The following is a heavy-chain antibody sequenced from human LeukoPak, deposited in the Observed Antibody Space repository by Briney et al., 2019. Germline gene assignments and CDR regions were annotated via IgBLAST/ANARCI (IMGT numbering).Heavy chain of an antibody. CDR3: VSPGVGTHT. D-gene: IGHD4-23*01. J-gene: IGHJ4*02. Sequence: PGGSLRLSCAASGFTFSSYAMSWVRQAPGKGLEWVSAISGSGGSTYYADSVKGRFTISRDNSKNTLYLQMNSLGAEDTAVYYCVSPGVGTHTGGQGTLVTVSS. CDR2: ISGSGGST. CDR1: GFTFSSYA. V-gene: IGHV3-23*01.